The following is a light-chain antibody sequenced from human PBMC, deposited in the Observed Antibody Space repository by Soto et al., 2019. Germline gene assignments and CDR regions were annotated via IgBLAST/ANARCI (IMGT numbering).Light chain of an antibody. J-gene: IGLJ2*01. Sequence: QSVLTQPPSVSGAPGQRGTISCTGSSSNIGAGYDVHWYQQLPGTAPKLLIYGNSHRPSGVPDRFSGSKSGTSASLAITGLQAEDEADYYCQSYDNSLTGSVVFGGGTKLTVL. V-gene: IGLV1-40*01. CDR2: GNS. CDR3: QSYDNSLTGSVV. CDR1: SSNIGAGYD.